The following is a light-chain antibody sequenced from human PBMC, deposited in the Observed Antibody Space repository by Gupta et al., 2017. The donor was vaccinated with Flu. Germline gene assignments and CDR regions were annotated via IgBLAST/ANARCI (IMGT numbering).Light chain of an antibody. Sequence: EIVLTQSPGTLSLSPGERATLSCRTSQSISSSYFAWYQQRPGQAPRLLIYGASTRATGIPDRFIGSGSGTDFALTITRLEPEDFAVYYCQQYVTSLTFGGGTKVEIK. V-gene: IGKV3-20*01. J-gene: IGKJ4*01. CDR1: QSISSSY. CDR3: QQYVTSLT. CDR2: GAS.